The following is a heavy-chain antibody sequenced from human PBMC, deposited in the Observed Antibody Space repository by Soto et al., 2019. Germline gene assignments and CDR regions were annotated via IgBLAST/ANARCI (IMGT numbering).Heavy chain of an antibody. Sequence: PSETLSLTCAVSGGSMSSGGYSWSWIRQPPGKGLDWIGYIYHSGSTYYNPSLKSRVTISVDRSKNQFSLKLSSVTAADTAVYYCARGGVDYYDSSGYYFSPYYFDYWGQGTLVTVSS. J-gene: IGHJ4*02. CDR2: IYHSGST. CDR3: ARGGVDYYDSSGYYFSPYYFDY. V-gene: IGHV4-30-2*01. CDR1: GGSMSSGGYS. D-gene: IGHD3-22*01.